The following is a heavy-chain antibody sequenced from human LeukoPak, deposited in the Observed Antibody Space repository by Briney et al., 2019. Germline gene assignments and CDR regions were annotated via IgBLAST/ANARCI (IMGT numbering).Heavy chain of an antibody. CDR2: IYYSGST. J-gene: IGHJ6*02. V-gene: IGHV4-59*01. CDR1: GGSINSYY. Sequence: PSETLSLTCTVSGGSINSYYWSWIRQPPGKGQEWIGYIYYSGSTNYNPSLKSRVTISVETSKNQFSLKLSSVTAADTAVYYCATGIAAGRFGANYYYGMDVWGQGTTVTVSS. D-gene: IGHD6-13*01. CDR3: ATGIAAGRFGANYYYGMDV.